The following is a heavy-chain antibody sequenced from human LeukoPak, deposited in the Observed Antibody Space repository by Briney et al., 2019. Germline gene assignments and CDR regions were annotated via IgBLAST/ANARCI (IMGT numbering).Heavy chain of an antibody. CDR2: INHSGST. CDR3: ARLRLRYFDWGNYFDY. CDR1: GGSLSGYY. V-gene: IGHV4-34*01. Sequence: SETLSLTCAVYGGSLSGYYWSWIRQPPGKGLEWIGEINHSGSTNYNPSLKSRVTISVDTSKNQFSLKLSSVTAADTAVYYCARLRLRYFDWGNYFDYWGQGTLVTVSS. D-gene: IGHD3-9*01. J-gene: IGHJ4*02.